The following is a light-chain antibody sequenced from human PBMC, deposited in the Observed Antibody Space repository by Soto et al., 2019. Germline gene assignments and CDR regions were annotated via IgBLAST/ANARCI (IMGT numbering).Light chain of an antibody. V-gene: IGKV3-20*01. Sequence: DIVLTQSPGTLSLSPGERATLSCRASQSVSNNYLAWYQQKPGQAPRRLIYGASSRATGIPDRFTGSGSGTEFTLTISSLQSEDFAVYYCQQYHIWPPWTSGQGTKVE. CDR1: QSVSNNY. CDR3: QQYHIWPPWT. J-gene: IGKJ1*01. CDR2: GAS.